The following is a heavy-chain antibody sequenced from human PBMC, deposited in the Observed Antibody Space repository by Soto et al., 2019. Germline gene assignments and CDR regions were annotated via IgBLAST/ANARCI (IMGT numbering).Heavy chain of an antibody. J-gene: IGHJ4*02. V-gene: IGHV3-30-3*01. CDR1: GFTFSNYA. D-gene: IGHD3-22*01. CDR3: ARVSYYDSGGYYEDSRRLGY. Sequence: GGSLRLSCAASGFTFSNYAMHWVRQAPGKGLEWVALISYDGTNKYYADSVKSRFTISRDNSKNTLYLQVNSLRAEDTAVYYCARVSYYDSGGYYEDSRRLGYWGQGTLVTVSS. CDR2: ISYDGTNK.